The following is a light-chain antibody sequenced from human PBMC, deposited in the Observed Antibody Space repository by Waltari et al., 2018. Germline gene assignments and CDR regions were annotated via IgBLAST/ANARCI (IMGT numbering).Light chain of an antibody. V-gene: IGLV2-23*02. CDR3: CSYAGNRIVV. Sequence: QSALTQPASVSGSPGQSITISCTGTSSDVGSYNLVSWYQQHPGKAPKLIIYEVTKGPSGVSNRFSGSKSGNTASLTISGLQAEDEADYYCCSYAGNRIVVFGGGTKLTVL. CDR2: EVT. CDR1: SSDVGSYNL. J-gene: IGLJ2*01.